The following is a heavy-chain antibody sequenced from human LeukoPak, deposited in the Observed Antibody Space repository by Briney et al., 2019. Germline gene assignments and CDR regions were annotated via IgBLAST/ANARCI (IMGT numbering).Heavy chain of an antibody. J-gene: IGHJ4*02. D-gene: IGHD3-22*01. CDR3: AKDFSDDSSGYPDY. V-gene: IGHV3-23*01. CDR1: GFTFSSYG. Sequence: GGSLRLSCAASGFTFSSYGMSWVRQAPGKGLEWVSAISGSGGSTYYADSVKGRFTISRDNSKNTLYLQMNSLRAEDTAVYYCAKDFSDDSSGYPDYWGQGTLVTVSS. CDR2: ISGSGGST.